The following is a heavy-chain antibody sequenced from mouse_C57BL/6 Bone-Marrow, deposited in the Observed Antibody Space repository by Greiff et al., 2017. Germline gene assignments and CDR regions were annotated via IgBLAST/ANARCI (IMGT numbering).Heavy chain of an antibody. J-gene: IGHJ3*01. CDR3: ARGLRRGWFAY. CDR1: GYTFTSYW. D-gene: IGHD2-4*01. CDR2: IDPSDSYT. V-gene: IGHV1-59*01. Sequence: QVQLQQPGAELVRPGTSVKLSCKASGYTFTSYWMHWVKQRPGQGLEWIGVIDPSDSYTNYNQKFKGKATLTVDASSSTAYMQLSSLTSEYSAFYYFARGLRRGWFAYWGQGTLVTVSA.